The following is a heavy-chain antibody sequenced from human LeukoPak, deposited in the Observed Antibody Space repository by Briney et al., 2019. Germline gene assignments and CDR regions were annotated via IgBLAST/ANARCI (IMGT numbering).Heavy chain of an antibody. D-gene: IGHD4-11*01. CDR1: GFTFSSYS. Sequence: GGSLRLSCAASGFTFSSYSMNWVRQAPGKGLEWVSYISSSSSTIYYADSVKGRFTISRDNSKNTLYLQMNSLRAEDTAVYYCANSNPRADAFDIWGQGTMVTVSS. J-gene: IGHJ3*02. CDR2: ISSSSSTI. CDR3: ANSNPRADAFDI. V-gene: IGHV3-48*01.